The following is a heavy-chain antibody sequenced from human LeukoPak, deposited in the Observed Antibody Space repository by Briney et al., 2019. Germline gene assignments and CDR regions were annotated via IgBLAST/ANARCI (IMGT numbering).Heavy chain of an antibody. CDR3: ARRYSGSYQGWFDP. V-gene: IGHV4-39*07. CDR1: GGSISSSSYY. J-gene: IGHJ5*02. D-gene: IGHD1-26*01. CDR2: IYYSGST. Sequence: SETLSLTCTVSGGSISSSSYYWGWIRQPPGKGLEWIGSIYYSGSTYYNPSLKSRVTISVDTSKNQFSLKLSSVTAADTAVYYCARRYSGSYQGWFDPWGQGTLVTVSS.